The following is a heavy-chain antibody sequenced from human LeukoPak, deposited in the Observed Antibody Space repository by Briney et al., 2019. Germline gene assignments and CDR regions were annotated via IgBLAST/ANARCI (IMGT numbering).Heavy chain of an antibody. CDR3: ARDSTYSSSSLFDY. J-gene: IGHJ4*02. CDR2: IYHSGST. CDR1: GVSISSSNW. D-gene: IGHD6-13*01. V-gene: IGHV4-4*02. Sequence: SGTLSLTCAVSGVSISSSNWWSWVRQPPGKGLEWIGEIYHSGSTNYNPSLKSRVTISVDKSKNQFSLKLSSVTAADTAVYYCARDSTYSSSSLFDYWGQGTLVTVSS.